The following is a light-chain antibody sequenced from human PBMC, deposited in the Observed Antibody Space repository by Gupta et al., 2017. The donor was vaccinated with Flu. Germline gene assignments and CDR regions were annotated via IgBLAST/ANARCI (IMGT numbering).Light chain of an antibody. CDR1: SSNIGRNT. CDR3: VVWDDSLRGWV. V-gene: IGLV1-44*01. Sequence: QSVVTQPPSASGTPGQRVTISCSGHSSNIGRNTVNWYQQVPGTAPKLLIYNSNQRPSGVPGRFSGSKSGTSTSLAITGLQSEDEADYYCVVWDDSLRGWVFGGGTKLTVL. J-gene: IGLJ3*02. CDR2: NSN.